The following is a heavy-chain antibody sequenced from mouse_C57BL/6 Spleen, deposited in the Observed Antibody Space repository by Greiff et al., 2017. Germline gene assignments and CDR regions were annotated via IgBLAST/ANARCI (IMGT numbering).Heavy chain of an antibody. CDR1: GYTFTDYY. V-gene: IGHV1-26*01. CDR3: ARFVLANWENY. Sequence: EVQLQQSGPELVKPGASVKISCKASGYTFTDYYMNWVKQSHGKSLEWIGDINPNNGGTSYNQKFKGKATLTVDKSSSTAYMELRSLTSEDSAVYYCARFVLANWENYWGQGTTLTVSS. CDR2: INPNNGGT. D-gene: IGHD4-1*01. J-gene: IGHJ2*01.